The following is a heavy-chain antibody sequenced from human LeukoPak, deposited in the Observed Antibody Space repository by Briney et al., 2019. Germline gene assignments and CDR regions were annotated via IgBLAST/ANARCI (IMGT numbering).Heavy chain of an antibody. CDR2: VYYSGST. CDR1: GGSISSSSYY. Sequence: SETLSLTCTVSGGSISSSSYYWGWIRQPPGKGLEWIGGVYYSGSTYYNPSLKSPFTISVHTSKNQFTLKLSYLTAAYTAVYYCARLQHDFWSGYYRDYWGQGTLVTVSS. V-gene: IGHV4-39*01. D-gene: IGHD3-3*01. J-gene: IGHJ4*02. CDR3: ARLQHDFWSGYYRDY.